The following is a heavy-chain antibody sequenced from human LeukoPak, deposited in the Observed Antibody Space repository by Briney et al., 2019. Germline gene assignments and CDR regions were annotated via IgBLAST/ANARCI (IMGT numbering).Heavy chain of an antibody. J-gene: IGHJ4*02. CDR1: GFTFSSYA. CDR3: AKASTGGDYGDYFDY. CDR2: ISGSGGST. Sequence: PGGSLRLSCAASGFTFSSYAMSWVRQAPGKGLEWVSAISGSGGSTYYADSVKGRFTISRDNSKNTLYLQMNSLRAEDTAVYYCAKASTGGDYGDYFDYWGQGTLVTVSS. V-gene: IGHV3-23*01. D-gene: IGHD4-17*01.